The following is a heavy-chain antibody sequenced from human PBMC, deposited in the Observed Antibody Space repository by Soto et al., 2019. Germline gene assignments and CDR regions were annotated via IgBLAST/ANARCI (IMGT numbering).Heavy chain of an antibody. D-gene: IGHD2-15*01. CDR2: ICYSGST. CDR3: ARSSYCSGGSCYSFLGYQPGNYFDY. Sequence: SETLSLTCTVSGGSISSSSYYWGWIRQPPGKGLEWIGSICYSGSTYYNPSLKSRVTISVDTSKNQFSLKLSSVTAADTAVYYCARSSYCSGGSCYSFLGYQPGNYFDYWGQGTLVTVSS. J-gene: IGHJ4*02. CDR1: GGSISSSSYY. V-gene: IGHV4-39*01.